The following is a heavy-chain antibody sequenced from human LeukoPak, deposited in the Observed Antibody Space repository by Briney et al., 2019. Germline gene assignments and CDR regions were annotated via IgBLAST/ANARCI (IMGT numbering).Heavy chain of an antibody. CDR2: IYYSAST. Sequence: SETQSLTCTVSGGSISSYYWSWIRQPPGKGLEWIGYIYYSASTNYNPSLKSRVTISVDTSKNQFSLKLSSVTAADTAVYYCARTEYYDFWSGYYDNNWFDPWGQGTLVTVSS. V-gene: IGHV4-59*01. D-gene: IGHD3-3*01. CDR3: ARTEYYDFWSGYYDNNWFDP. J-gene: IGHJ5*02. CDR1: GGSISSYY.